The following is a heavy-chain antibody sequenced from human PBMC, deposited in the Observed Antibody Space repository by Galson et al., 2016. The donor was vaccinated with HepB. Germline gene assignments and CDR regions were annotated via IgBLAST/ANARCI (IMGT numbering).Heavy chain of an antibody. Sequence: SLRLSCAASGFSFSTYALHWVRQAPGKGLEWVAVISYDGSNKDYADSVRGRFTISRDNGKNSLYLQMHSLRTEDTAFYYCVKDSRGRDYGDYGLAFDMWGRGTMVTVSS. J-gene: IGHJ3*02. CDR3: VKDSRGRDYGDYGLAFDM. CDR1: GFSFSTYA. D-gene: IGHD4-17*01. V-gene: IGHV3-30-3*01. CDR2: ISYDGSNK.